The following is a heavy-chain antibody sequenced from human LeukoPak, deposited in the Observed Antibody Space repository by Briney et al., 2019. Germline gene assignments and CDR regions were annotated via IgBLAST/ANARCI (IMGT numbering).Heavy chain of an antibody. CDR3: ARAASNYYDSSGYLDY. V-gene: IGHV3-7*01. Sequence: GGSLRLSCAASGFTFSSYWMSWVRQAPGKGLEWVAHIKQDGSEKYYVDSVKGRFTIPRDNAKNSLYLQMNSLRAEDTAVYYCARAASNYYDSSGYLDYWGQGTLVTVSS. CDR1: GFTFSSYW. J-gene: IGHJ4*02. D-gene: IGHD3-22*01. CDR2: IKQDGSEK.